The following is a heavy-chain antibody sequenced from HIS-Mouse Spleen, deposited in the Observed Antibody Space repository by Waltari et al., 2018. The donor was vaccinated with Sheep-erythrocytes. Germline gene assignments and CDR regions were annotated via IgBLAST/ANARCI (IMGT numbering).Heavy chain of an antibody. CDR3: ARLRSSGYYYDSSGYSRNWFDP. V-gene: IGHV5-51*01. CDR1: GYSFTSYW. CDR2: IIPGASET. Sequence: EVQLVQSGAEVKKPGESLKISCKGSGYSFTSYWIGWVRQMPGKGREWMGIIIPGASETRNGQPSQGQVTISADKSISTAYLQWSSLKASDTAMYYCARLRSSGYYYDSSGYSRNWFDPWGQGTLVTVSS. J-gene: IGHJ5*02. D-gene: IGHD3-22*01.